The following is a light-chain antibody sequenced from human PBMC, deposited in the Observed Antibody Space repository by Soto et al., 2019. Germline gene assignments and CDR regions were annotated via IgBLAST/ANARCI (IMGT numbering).Light chain of an antibody. CDR2: EVS. CDR1: SSDVGGYNY. V-gene: IGLV2-8*01. Sequence: QSAPTQPPSASGSPGQSATISCTGTSSDVGGYNYVSWYQQYPGKAPKLMICEVSKRPSGVPDRFSGSKSGNTASLTVSGLQAEDEADYYCSSYAGSSTWVFGGGTKLTV. J-gene: IGLJ3*02. CDR3: SSYAGSSTWV.